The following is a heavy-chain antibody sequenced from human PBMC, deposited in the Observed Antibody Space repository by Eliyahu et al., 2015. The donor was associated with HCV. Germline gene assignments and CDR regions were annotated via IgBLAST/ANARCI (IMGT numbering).Heavy chain of an antibody. CDR3: AAYYYYYYYMDV. V-gene: IGHV4-39*01. CDR1: GGSXSSSSYY. Sequence: QLQLQESGPGLVKPSETLSLTCTVSGGSXSSSSYYWGWIRQPPGKGLEWIGNIYYSGSIYYNPSLKSRVTISVDTSKNQFSLELSSVTAADTAVYYCAAYYYYYYYMDVWGKGTTVTVSS. CDR2: IYYSGSI. J-gene: IGHJ6*03.